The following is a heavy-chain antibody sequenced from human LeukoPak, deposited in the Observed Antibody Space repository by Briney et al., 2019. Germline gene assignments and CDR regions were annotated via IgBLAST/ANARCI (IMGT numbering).Heavy chain of an antibody. CDR2: ISSSGTYL. Sequence: GGSLRLSCAASGFTFSTYNMNWVRRAPGKGLEWVSSISSSGTYLYYADSMKGRFTISRDNAKNSLYLQMNSLRAEDTAVYYCARGIVFNDFWSGYYNDYWGQGTLVTVSS. CDR1: GFTFSTYN. D-gene: IGHD3-3*01. J-gene: IGHJ4*02. V-gene: IGHV3-21*01. CDR3: ARGIVFNDFWSGYYNDY.